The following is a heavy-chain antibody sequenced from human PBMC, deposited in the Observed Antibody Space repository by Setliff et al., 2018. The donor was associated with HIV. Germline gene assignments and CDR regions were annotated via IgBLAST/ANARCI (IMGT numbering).Heavy chain of an antibody. CDR2: IYHSGNT. J-gene: IGHJ4*02. V-gene: IGHV4-38-2*01. CDR3: ARVFVDTAVLRVLEYYFDS. CDR1: GPYSISSGFY. D-gene: IGHD5-18*01. Sequence: SETLSLTCAVSGPYSISSGFYWGWIRQPPGKGLEWIGNIYHSGNTYYNPSLKSRVTISVDTSKNQFSLKLRSVTAADTAVYYCARVFVDTAVLRVLEYYFDSWGRGTLVTVSS.